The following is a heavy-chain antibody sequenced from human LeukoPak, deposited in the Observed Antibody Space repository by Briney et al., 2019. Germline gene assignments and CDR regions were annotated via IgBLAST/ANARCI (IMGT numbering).Heavy chain of an antibody. V-gene: IGHV4-59*01. J-gene: IGHJ3*02. D-gene: IGHD3-10*01. Sequence: SETLSLTCTVSGGSISSYYWSWIRQPPGKGLEWIGYIYYSGSTNYNPSLESRVTISVDTSKNQFSLKLSSVTAADTAVYYCARVGGYYDAFDIWGQGTMVTVSS. CDR3: ARVGGYYDAFDI. CDR1: GGSISSYY. CDR2: IYYSGST.